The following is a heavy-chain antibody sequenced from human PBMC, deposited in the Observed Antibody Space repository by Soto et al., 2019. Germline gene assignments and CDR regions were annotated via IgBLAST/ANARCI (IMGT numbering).Heavy chain of an antibody. V-gene: IGHV4-4*02. CDR3: ARDQLWFGDFNTWGMDV. Sequence: QVQLQESGPGLVKPSGTLSLTCAVSGGSISSSNWWSWVRQPPGKGLEWIGEIYHSGSTNYNPSLKSRVTIPVAKSKNQFSLKLSSVPAADTAVYYCARDQLWFGDFNTWGMDVWGQGTTVTVSS. J-gene: IGHJ6*02. CDR2: IYHSGST. CDR1: GGSISSSNW. D-gene: IGHD3-10*01.